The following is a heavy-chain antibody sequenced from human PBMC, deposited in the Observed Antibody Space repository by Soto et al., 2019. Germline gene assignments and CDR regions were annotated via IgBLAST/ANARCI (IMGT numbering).Heavy chain of an antibody. CDR3: ARDSKYESDAFDI. D-gene: IGHD3-3*01. V-gene: IGHV1-46*01. CDR1: GYTFSRYG. Sequence: ASVKVSCKASGYTFSRYGISWVRQAPGQGLEWMGIINPSGGSTSYAQKFQGRVTMTRDTSTSTVYMELSSLRSEDTAVYYCARDSKYESDAFDIWGQGIMVTVSS. J-gene: IGHJ3*02. CDR2: INPSGGST.